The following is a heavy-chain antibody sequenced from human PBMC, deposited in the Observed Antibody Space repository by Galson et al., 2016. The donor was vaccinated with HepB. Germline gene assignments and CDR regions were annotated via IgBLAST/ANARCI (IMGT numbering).Heavy chain of an antibody. D-gene: IGHD3-9*01. CDR3: ARGYYDNSFDY. CDR2: IGGCTGTV. CDR1: GFTFTSYS. V-gene: IGHV3-48*02. J-gene: IGHJ4*02. Sequence: SLRLSCAASGFTFTSYSMNWVRQAPGKGLEWVSFIGGCTGTVYYADSVKGRFTISRDNDRNSLYLQMSSLRDEDTAVYYCARGYYDNSFDYLGQGALVTVSS.